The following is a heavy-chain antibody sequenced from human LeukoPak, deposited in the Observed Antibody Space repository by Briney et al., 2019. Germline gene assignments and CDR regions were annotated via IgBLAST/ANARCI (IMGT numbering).Heavy chain of an antibody. J-gene: IGHJ4*02. CDR2: IYYSGST. Sequence: SETLSLTCTVSGGSISSYYWSWIRQPPGKGLEWIGYIYYSGSTNYNPSLKSRVTISVDTPKNQFSLKLSSVTAADTAVYYCARGARRDGYSRRGYYFDYWGQGTLVTVSS. D-gene: IGHD5-24*01. CDR3: ARGARRDGYSRRGYYFDY. CDR1: GGSISSYY. V-gene: IGHV4-59*01.